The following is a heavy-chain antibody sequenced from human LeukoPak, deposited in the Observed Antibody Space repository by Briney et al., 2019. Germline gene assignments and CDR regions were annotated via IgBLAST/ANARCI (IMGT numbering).Heavy chain of an antibody. V-gene: IGHV3-48*03. CDR3: ARDSGYCNGDNCHHFDY. CDR2: ISSSGSTI. J-gene: IGHJ4*02. D-gene: IGHD2-15*01. CDR1: GFPFSSYE. Sequence: GGSLRLSCAASGFPFSSYEMNWVRQAPGKGLEWVSYISSSGSTIYYADSVKGRFTISRDNAKNSLYLQMNSLRAEDTAVYYCARDSGYCNGDNCHHFDYWGQGTLVTVSS.